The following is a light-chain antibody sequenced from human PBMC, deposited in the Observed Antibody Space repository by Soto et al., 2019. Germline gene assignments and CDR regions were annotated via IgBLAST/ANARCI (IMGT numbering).Light chain of an antibody. Sequence: QSALTQPASVSGSPGQSITISCTGTSSDVGGQNAVSWYQQHPGKAPKFMIYDVSKRPSGVSSRFSGSKPGNTASLTISGLQAEDEADYYCCSYAGSSTVVFGGGTKLTVL. V-gene: IGLV2-23*02. CDR2: DVS. J-gene: IGLJ2*01. CDR3: CSYAGSSTVV. CDR1: SSDVGGQNA.